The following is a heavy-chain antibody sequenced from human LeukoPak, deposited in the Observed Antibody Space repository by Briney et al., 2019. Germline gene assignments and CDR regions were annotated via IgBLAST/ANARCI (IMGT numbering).Heavy chain of an antibody. CDR3: AKAAGYSRSPFDY. CDR1: GFTFSSYG. J-gene: IGHJ4*02. CDR2: IWYDGSNK. V-gene: IGHV3-33*06. Sequence: GGSLRLSCAASGFTFSSYGMPWVRQAPGKGLEWVAVIWYDGSNKYYADSVKGGFTISRDNSKNSLYLQMNSLRAEDTAVYYCAKAAGYSRSPFDYWGQGTLVTVSS. D-gene: IGHD6-13*01.